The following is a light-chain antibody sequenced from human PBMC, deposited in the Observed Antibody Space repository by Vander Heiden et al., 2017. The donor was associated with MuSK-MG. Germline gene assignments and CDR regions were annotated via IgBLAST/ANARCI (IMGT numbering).Light chain of an antibody. J-gene: IGKJ1*01. CDR1: QTISSY. Sequence: DIQMTQSPSSLSASVGDRVTITCRASQTISSYLNWYQQKPGKAPKLLIYAASSFQSGVPSRFTASGSGTDFTLTISSLQPEDFATYYCQQSDSHPWTFGQGTKVEIK. V-gene: IGKV1-39*01. CDR2: AAS. CDR3: QQSDSHPWT.